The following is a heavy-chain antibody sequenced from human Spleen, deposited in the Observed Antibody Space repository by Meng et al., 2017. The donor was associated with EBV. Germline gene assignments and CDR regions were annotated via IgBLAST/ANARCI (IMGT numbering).Heavy chain of an antibody. Sequence: QVPLQESGPGLVKPSGTLSLTCAVSGGSISGTNWWTWVRQPPGKKLEWIGEIHHGGNTNYNPSLKSRVTMSVDKSKNQFSLKLSSMTAADTAIYYCASYSSYDFLFDYWGQGTLVTVSS. V-gene: IGHV4-4*02. CDR1: GGSISGTNW. D-gene: IGHD3-3*01. J-gene: IGHJ4*02. CDR3: ASYSSYDFLFDY. CDR2: IHHGGNT.